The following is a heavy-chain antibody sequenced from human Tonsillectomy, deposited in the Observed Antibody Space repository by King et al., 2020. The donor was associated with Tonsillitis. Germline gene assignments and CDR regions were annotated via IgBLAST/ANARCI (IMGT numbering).Heavy chain of an antibody. V-gene: IGHV3-48*04. CDR2: IRNNSNTI. CDR3: ARATSFDWYFDL. J-gene: IGHJ2*01. Sequence: VQLVESGGGLVQPGGSLRLSCAASVFNFNKYGMNWVRQAPGKGLEWISYIRNNSNTIYYADSVKGRFTISRDNAKNSLFLQMNSLRAEDTAIYYCARATSFDWYFDLWGRGTLVTVSS. CDR1: VFNFNKYG.